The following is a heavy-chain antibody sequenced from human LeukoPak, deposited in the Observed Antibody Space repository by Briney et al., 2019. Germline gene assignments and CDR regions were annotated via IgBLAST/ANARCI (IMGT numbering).Heavy chain of an antibody. Sequence: SETLSLTCAVYGGSFSVYYWSWIRQPPGKGLEWIGEINRGGSTNYNPSLKSQVTISVDTSENQFSLKLSSVTAADTAVYYCARLGVAANDYWGQGTLVTVSS. J-gene: IGHJ4*02. CDR1: GGSFSVYY. CDR3: ARLGVAANDY. CDR2: INRGGST. D-gene: IGHD2-15*01. V-gene: IGHV4-34*01.